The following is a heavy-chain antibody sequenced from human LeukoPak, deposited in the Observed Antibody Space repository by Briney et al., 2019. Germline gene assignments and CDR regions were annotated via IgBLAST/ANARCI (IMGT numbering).Heavy chain of an antibody. Sequence: ASVKVSCKASGYTFTGYYMHWVRQAPGQGLEWMGWISSNNGGTDYSLNFVGRVTMTRDTSINTAYLELSGLRSGDTAVYYCARVYSVGYFDNWGQGTLVTVSS. V-gene: IGHV1-2*02. J-gene: IGHJ4*02. D-gene: IGHD5/OR15-5a*01. CDR2: ISSNNGGT. CDR3: ARVYSVGYFDN. CDR1: GYTFTGYY.